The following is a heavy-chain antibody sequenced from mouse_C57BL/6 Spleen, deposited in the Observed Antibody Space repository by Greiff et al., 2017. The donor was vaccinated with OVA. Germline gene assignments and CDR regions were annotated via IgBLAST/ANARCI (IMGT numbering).Heavy chain of an antibody. CDR2: INPSNGGT. Sequence: VQLQQPGTELVKPGASVKLSCKASGYTFTSYWMHWVKQRPGQGLEWIGNINPSNGGTNYNEKFKSKATRTVDKSSSTAYMQLSSLTSEDSAVYYCASGTTVVAHFDYWGQGTTLTVSS. CDR3: ASGTTVVAHFDY. J-gene: IGHJ2*01. CDR1: GYTFTSYW. D-gene: IGHD1-1*01. V-gene: IGHV1-53*01.